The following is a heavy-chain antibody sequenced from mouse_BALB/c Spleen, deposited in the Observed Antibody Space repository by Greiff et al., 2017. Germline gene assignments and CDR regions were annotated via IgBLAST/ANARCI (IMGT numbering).Heavy chain of an antibody. CDR2: ISSGGST. D-gene: IGHD2-1*01. J-gene: IGHJ4*01. Sequence: LQQSGGGLVKPGGSLKLSCAASGFTFSSYAMSWVRQTPEKRLEWVASISSGGSTYYPDSVKGRFTISRDNARNILYLQMSSLRSEDTAMYYCARDGNYDYYAMDYWGQGTSVTVSS. CDR3: ARDGNYDYYAMDY. V-gene: IGHV5-6-5*01. CDR1: GFTFSSYA.